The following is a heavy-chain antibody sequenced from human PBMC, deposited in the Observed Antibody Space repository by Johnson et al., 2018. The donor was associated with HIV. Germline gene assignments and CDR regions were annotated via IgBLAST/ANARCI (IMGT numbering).Heavy chain of an antibody. J-gene: IGHJ3*02. CDR2: ISGSGGST. CDR3: ARDKGGIVGYDAFDI. Sequence: VQLVESGGGLVQPGGSLRLSCAASGFSFSSYAMSWVRQAPGQGLEWVSAISGSGGSTYYADSVKGRFTISRDNSKNTLYLQMNSLRAEDTAVYYCARDKGGIVGYDAFDIWGQGTMVTVSS. V-gene: IGHV3-23*04. CDR1: GFSFSSYA. D-gene: IGHD1-26*01.